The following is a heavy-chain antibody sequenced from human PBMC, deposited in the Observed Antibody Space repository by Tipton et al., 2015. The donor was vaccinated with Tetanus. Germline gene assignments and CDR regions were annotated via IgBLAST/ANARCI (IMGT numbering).Heavy chain of an antibody. Sequence: SLRLSCAASGYIFTNYWIGWVRQKPGKGLEWMGIIYPGDSDTRYSPSFQGQVTISVDKSINTAYLQWSSLKASDTSVFYCARAHCTDGVCNFDFWGQGALVTVAS. CDR3: ARAHCTDGVCNFDF. D-gene: IGHD2-8*01. V-gene: IGHV5-51*01. CDR2: IYPGDSDT. J-gene: IGHJ4*02. CDR1: GYIFTNYW.